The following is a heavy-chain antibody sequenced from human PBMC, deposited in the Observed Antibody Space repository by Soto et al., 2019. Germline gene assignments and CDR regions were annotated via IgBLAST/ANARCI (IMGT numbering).Heavy chain of an antibody. V-gene: IGHV1-8*01. Sequence: QVQLVQSGAEVKKPGASVKVSCKASGYTFTSYDINWVRQATGQGLEWMGWMNPNSGNTGYAQRFQGRVTMTTNTSISTAYMERSSLRAEDTGVYYCARELASRAVDYWGQGTLVTVSS. J-gene: IGHJ4*02. D-gene: IGHD4-17*01. CDR1: GYTFTSYD. CDR2: MNPNSGNT. CDR3: ARELASRAVDY.